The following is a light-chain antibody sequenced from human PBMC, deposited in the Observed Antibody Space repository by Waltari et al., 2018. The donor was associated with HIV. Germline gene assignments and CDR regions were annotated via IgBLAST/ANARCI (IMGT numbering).Light chain of an antibody. CDR1: ESAFRLYHF. CDR2: DVH. CDR3: ASLTDDNTVM. V-gene: IGLV2-14*03. J-gene: IGLJ3*02. Sequence: AVPQPASVSGLPGQSTTISCTGDESAFRLYHFVSWYQQHSGKPPRLILYDVHRRASGVSDRFSGSMSGNTASLTISGLRAEDEGHYYCASLTDDNTVMFGGGTEVTVL.